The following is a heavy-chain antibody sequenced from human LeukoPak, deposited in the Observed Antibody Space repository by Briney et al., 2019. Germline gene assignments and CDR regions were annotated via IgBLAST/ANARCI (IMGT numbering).Heavy chain of an antibody. Sequence: AGGSLRLSCAASGFTFSRYGMHWVRQAPGKGLERVAVIWNDGTNKKYADSVQGRFTISRDNSKNTLDLQMNSLRAEDTAVYYCARLGSQSYFDYWGQGTLVTVSS. D-gene: IGHD3-10*01. CDR1: GFTFSRYG. CDR2: IWNDGTNK. J-gene: IGHJ4*02. CDR3: ARLGSQSYFDY. V-gene: IGHV3-33*01.